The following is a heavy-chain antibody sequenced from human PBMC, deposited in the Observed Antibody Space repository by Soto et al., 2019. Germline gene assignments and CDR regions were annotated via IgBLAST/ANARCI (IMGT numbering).Heavy chain of an antibody. J-gene: IGHJ6*02. CDR1: GYTFTGYY. D-gene: IGHD6-6*01. CDR2: INPNSGGT. CDR3: ARWAAPNYYYYGMDV. V-gene: IGHV1-2*04. Sequence: ASVKVSCKASGYTFTGYYMHWVRQAPGQGLEWMGWINPNSGGTNYAQKFQGWVTMTRDTSISTAYMELGRLRSDDTAVYYCARWAAPNYYYYGMDVWGQGTTVTVSS.